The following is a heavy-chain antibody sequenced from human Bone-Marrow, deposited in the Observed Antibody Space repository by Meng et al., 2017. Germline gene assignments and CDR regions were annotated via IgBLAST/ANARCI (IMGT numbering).Heavy chain of an antibody. Sequence: GGSLRLSCKGSGYSFTSYWIGWVRQMPGKGLEWMGIIYPGDSDTRYSPSFQGQVTISADKSISTAYLQWSSLKASDTAMYYCARYTSPKVDIAMVGPYYYYGMDVWGQGTTVTVSS. J-gene: IGHJ6*02. CDR3: ARYTSPKVDIAMVGPYYYYGMDV. V-gene: IGHV5-51*01. D-gene: IGHD5-18*01. CDR1: GYSFTSYW. CDR2: IYPGDSDT.